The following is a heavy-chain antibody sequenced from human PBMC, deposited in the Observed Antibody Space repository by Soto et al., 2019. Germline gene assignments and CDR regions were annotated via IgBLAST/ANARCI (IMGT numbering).Heavy chain of an antibody. CDR3: ARDLERPAAGGLDV. J-gene: IGHJ6*02. Sequence: QLQLQESGSGLVKPSQTLSLTCAVSGGSISSGGYSWSWIRQPPGKGLEWIGYIYHSGSTYYNPSLKQRVPIPVDRDKNQFPLKRSPVPAADTALYYCARDLERPAAGGLDVWGQGTTVTVSS. D-gene: IGHD6-13*01. V-gene: IGHV4-30-2*01. CDR2: IYHSGST. CDR1: GGSISSGGYS.